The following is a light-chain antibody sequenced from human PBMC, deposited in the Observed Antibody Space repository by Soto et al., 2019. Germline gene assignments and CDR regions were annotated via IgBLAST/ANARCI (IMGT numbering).Light chain of an antibody. V-gene: IGLV2-14*01. CDR3: SSYTSSSTYYV. J-gene: IGLJ1*01. CDR2: DVS. CDR1: SSDVGGYNY. Sequence: QSVLTQPASVSGSPGQSITISCTGTSSDVGGYNYVSWYQQHPGKAPKLMIYDVSNRPSGVSNRFSGSKSGNTASLTISGLQAEDEVDYYCSSYTSSSTYYVFGTGTNVTVL.